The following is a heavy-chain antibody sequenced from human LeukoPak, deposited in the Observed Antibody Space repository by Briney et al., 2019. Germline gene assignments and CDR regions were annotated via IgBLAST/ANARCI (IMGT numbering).Heavy chain of an antibody. Sequence: VGSLRLSCAASGFTFSSYSMNWVRQAPGKGLEWVSYISSSSSTIYYADSLKGRFTISRDDAENSLYLQMNSLRAEDTAVYYCARDSSVTAAPIDYWGQGTLVTVSS. CDR3: ARDSSVTAAPIDY. V-gene: IGHV3-48*01. CDR1: GFTFSSYS. J-gene: IGHJ4*02. CDR2: ISSSSSTI. D-gene: IGHD2-2*01.